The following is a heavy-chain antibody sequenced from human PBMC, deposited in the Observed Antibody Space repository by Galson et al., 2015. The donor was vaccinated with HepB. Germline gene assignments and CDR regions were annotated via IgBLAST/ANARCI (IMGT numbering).Heavy chain of an antibody. J-gene: IGHJ4*02. V-gene: IGHV4-59*01. CDR1: GGSINNYY. CDR2: IYYSGTT. D-gene: IGHD2-8*01. CDR3: ARGPNNFDY. Sequence: SETLSLTCTVSGGSINNYYWSRIRQSPEKGLEWIGYIYYSGTTNYSPSLKSRVTISVDTSKNQFSLKMYSVTAADTAVFYCARGPNNFDYWGQGTLVTVSS.